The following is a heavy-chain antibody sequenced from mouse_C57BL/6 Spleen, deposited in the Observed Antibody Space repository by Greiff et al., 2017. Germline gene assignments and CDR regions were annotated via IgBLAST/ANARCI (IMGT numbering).Heavy chain of an antibody. CDR2: IDPDSGGT. CDR1: GYTFTSYW. Sequence: QVQLKQPGAELVKPGASVKLSCKASGYTFTSYWMHWVKQRPGRGLEWIGRIDPDSGGTKYTEKFKSKATLTVDKPSSTAYMQRSSLSSEDAAVYCCAGESNYDWYFEGRGTGTTVT. J-gene: IGHJ1*03. CDR3: AGESNYDWYFEG. V-gene: IGHV1-72*01. D-gene: IGHD2-5*01.